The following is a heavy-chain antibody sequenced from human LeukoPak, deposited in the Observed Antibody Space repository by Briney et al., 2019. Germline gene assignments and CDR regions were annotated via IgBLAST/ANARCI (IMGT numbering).Heavy chain of an antibody. V-gene: IGHV4-39*07. J-gene: IGHJ4*02. CDR3: ARVTGYMIEDYFDY. CDR2: IYYSGSA. Sequence: SETLSLTCTVSGGSISSRSYYWGWIRQPPGKGLEWIGSIYYSGSAYYNPSLKSRVTMSVDTSRNQVSLKLTSVTAADTAVYYCARVTGYMIEDYFDYWGQGTLVTVSS. D-gene: IGHD3-22*01. CDR1: GGSISSRSYY.